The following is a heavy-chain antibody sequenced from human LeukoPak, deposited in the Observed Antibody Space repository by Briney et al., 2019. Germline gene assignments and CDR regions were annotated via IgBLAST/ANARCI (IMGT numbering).Heavy chain of an antibody. V-gene: IGHV3-30*01. D-gene: IGHD6-13*01. CDR2: ISYDGSNK. Sequence: GGSLRLSCAASGFTFSSYSMHWVRQAPGKGLEWVAVISYDGSNKYYADSVKGRFTISRDNSKNTLYLQMNSLRAEDTAVYYCARDFAAPAAGTFDYWGQGTLVTVSS. CDR3: ARDFAAPAAGTFDY. CDR1: GFTFSSYS. J-gene: IGHJ4*02.